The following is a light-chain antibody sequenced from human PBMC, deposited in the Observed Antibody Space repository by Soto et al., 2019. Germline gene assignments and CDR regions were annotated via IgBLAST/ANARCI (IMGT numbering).Light chain of an antibody. J-gene: IGKJ2*01. V-gene: IGKV1-39*01. CDR1: QSISSY. Sequence: SVGDRVTITCRASQSISSYLNWYQQKPGKAPKLLIYAASSLQSGVPSRFSGSGSGTDFTLTISSLQPEDFATYYCQQSYSTPPYTFGQGTKVDIK. CDR3: QQSYSTPPYT. CDR2: AAS.